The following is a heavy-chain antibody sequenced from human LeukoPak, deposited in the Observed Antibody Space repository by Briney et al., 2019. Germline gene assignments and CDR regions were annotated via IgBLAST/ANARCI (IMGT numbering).Heavy chain of an antibody. J-gene: IGHJ3*02. CDR2: ISSSGSTI. Sequence: PGGSLRLSCAASGFTFSSYEMNWVRQAPGKGLEWVSYISSSGSTIYYADSVKGRFTISRGNAENSLYLQMNSLRAEDTAVYYCASDIMITFGGPQGAFDIWGQGTMVTVSS. CDR3: ASDIMITFGGPQGAFDI. D-gene: IGHD3-16*01. V-gene: IGHV3-48*03. CDR1: GFTFSSYE.